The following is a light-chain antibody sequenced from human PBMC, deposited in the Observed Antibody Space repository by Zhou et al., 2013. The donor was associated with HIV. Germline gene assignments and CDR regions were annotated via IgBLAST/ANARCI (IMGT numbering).Light chain of an antibody. CDR2: GAA. CDR1: QSVSSK. Sequence: EIVMTQSPATLSVSPGERATLSCRASQSVSSKLAWYQQKPGQAPRLLIYGAATRATGIPARFSGSGSGTEFTLTISSLQSEDFAVYYCQQYNNWLWTFGQGTKVE. J-gene: IGKJ1*01. V-gene: IGKV3-15*01. CDR3: QQYNNWLWT.